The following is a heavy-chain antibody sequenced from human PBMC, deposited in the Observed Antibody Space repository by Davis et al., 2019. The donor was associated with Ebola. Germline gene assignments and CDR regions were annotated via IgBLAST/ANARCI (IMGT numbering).Heavy chain of an antibody. CDR1: GFTFSSYS. D-gene: IGHD2-21*02. J-gene: IGHJ5*02. CDR3: ARGGICHNVVVTAPGAYDWFDP. V-gene: IGHV3-21*01. Sequence: GGSLRLSCAASGFTFSSYSMNWVRQAPGKGLEWVSSISSSSSYIYYADSVKGRFTISRDNAKNSLYLQMNSLRDEDTAVDYCARGGICHNVVVTAPGAYDWFDPWGQGTLVTVSS. CDR2: ISSSSSYI.